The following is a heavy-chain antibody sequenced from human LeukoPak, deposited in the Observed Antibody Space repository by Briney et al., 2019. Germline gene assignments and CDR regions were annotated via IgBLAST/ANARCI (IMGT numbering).Heavy chain of an antibody. D-gene: IGHD6-19*01. V-gene: IGHV3-30*02. CDR1: GFTFSSYG. Sequence: GGSLRLSCAASGFTFSSYGMHWVRQAPGKGLEWVAFIRYDGSNQYYADSVKGRFTISRDNSKNTLYLQMNSLRAEDTAVYYCAKDGIAASGWYADYWGQGTLVTVSS. J-gene: IGHJ4*02. CDR3: AKDGIAASGWYADY. CDR2: IRYDGSNQ.